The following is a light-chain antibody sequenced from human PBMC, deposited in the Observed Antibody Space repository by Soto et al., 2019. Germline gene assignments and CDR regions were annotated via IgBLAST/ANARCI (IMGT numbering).Light chain of an antibody. V-gene: IGLV7-46*01. CDR3: LLSYSGARLV. J-gene: IGLJ2*01. Sequence: QAVVTQEPSLTVSPGGTVTLTCGSSTGAVTSGHYPYWFQQKPGQAPRTLIYDTSNKHSWTPARFSGSLLGGKAALTLSGAQPEDEAEYCCLLSYSGARLVFGGGTKVTVL. CDR2: DTS. CDR1: TGAVTSGHY.